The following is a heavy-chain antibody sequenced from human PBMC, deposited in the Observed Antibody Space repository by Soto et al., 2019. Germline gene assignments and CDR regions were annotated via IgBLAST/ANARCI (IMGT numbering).Heavy chain of an antibody. J-gene: IGHJ6*02. CDR3: ARELGYCTNGVCRGLYYYYYYGMDV. CDR1: GGSISSSNW. Sequence: SETLSLTCAVSGGSISSSNWWSWVRQPPGKGLEWIGEIYHSGSTNYNPSPKSRVTISVDKSKNQFSLKLSSVTAADTAVYYCARELGYCTNGVCRGLYYYYYYGMDVWGQGTTVTVSS. V-gene: IGHV4-4*02. D-gene: IGHD2-8*01. CDR2: IYHSGST.